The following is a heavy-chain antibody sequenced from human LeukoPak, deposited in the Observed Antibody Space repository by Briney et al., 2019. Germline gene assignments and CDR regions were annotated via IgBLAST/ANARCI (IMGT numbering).Heavy chain of an antibody. D-gene: IGHD1-26*01. J-gene: IGHJ5*02. CDR1: GGTFSSYA. CDR2: INPSGGST. Sequence: ASVKVSCKASGGTFSSYAISRVRQAPGQGLEWMGIINPSGGSTSYAQKFQGRVTMTRDTSTSTVYMELSSLRSEDTAVYYCARALSDSGNNWFDPWGQGTLVTVSS. CDR3: ARALSDSGNNWFDP. V-gene: IGHV1-46*01.